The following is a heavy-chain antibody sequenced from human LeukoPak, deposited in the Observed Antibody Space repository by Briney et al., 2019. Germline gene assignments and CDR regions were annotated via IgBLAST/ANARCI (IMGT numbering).Heavy chain of an antibody. CDR2: ISSSSSYI. CDR1: GFTFSSYS. J-gene: IGHJ4*02. V-gene: IGHV3-21*01. D-gene: IGHD6-13*01. Sequence: GGSLRLSCAASGFTFSSYSMNWIRQAPGKGLEWVSSISSSSSYIYYADSVKGRFTISRDNAKNSLYLQMNSLRAEDTAVYYCARDLSSNSFDYWGQGTLVTVSS. CDR3: ARDLSSNSFDY.